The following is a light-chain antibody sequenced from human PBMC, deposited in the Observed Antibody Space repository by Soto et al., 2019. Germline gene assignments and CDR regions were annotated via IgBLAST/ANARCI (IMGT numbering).Light chain of an antibody. V-gene: IGLV1-51*01. CDR1: SSNIGNNY. Sequence: QSALTQPPSVSAAPGQKVTISCSGSSSNIGNNYVSWYQQFPGTAPKLLIYDNNKRPSGIPDRFSGSKSGTSATLGITGLKTGDEADYYCGTWDSSLSAGLFGGGTKLTVL. J-gene: IGLJ2*01. CDR3: GTWDSSLSAGL. CDR2: DNN.